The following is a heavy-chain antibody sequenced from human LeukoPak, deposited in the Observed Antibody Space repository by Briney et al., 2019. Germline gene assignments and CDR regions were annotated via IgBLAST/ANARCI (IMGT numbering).Heavy chain of an antibody. CDR3: AREADYCDSEDDAH. J-gene: IGHJ4*02. V-gene: IGHV1-69*13. Sequence: SVKVSCKASGGTFSSYAISWVRQAPGQGLEWMGGIIPIFGTANYAQKFQGRVTITADESTSTAYMELSSLRSEDTAVYYCAREADYCDSEDDAHWGQGTLVTVSS. D-gene: IGHD4-17*01. CDR1: GGTFSSYA. CDR2: IIPIFGTA.